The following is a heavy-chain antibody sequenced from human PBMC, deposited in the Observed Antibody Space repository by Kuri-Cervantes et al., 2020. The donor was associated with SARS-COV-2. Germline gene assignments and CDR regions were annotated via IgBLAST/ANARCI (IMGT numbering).Heavy chain of an antibody. D-gene: IGHD3-10*01. CDR3: AKHYGSGLSYYYGMDV. CDR1: GFIFSPFSSSS. Sequence: GGSLRLSCAVSGFIFSPFSSSSMHWVRQAPGKGLEWVARISSDGSDKNYADSVKGRFTSSRDNSKNSLYLQMNSLRDEDTAVYYCAKHYGSGLSYYYGMDVWGQGTMVTVSS. V-gene: IGHV3-30*04. J-gene: IGHJ6*02. CDR2: ISSDGSDK.